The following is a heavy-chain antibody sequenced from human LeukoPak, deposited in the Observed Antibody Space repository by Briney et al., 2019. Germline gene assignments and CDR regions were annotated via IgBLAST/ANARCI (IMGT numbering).Heavy chain of an antibody. CDR1: GYTFTSYG. V-gene: IGHV1-18*01. D-gene: IGHD3-22*01. Sequence: ASVNVSCKASGYTFTSYGISWVRQAPGQGLEWMGWISAYNGNTNYAQKLQGRVTMTTDTSTSTAYMELRSLRSDDTAVYYCARVNNYYDSSGPIGHYWGQGTLVTVSS. CDR3: ARVNNYYDSSGPIGHY. J-gene: IGHJ4*02. CDR2: ISAYNGNT.